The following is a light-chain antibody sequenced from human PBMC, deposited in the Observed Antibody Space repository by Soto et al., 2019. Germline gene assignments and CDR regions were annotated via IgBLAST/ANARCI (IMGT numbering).Light chain of an antibody. CDR1: QSVSSD. CDR3: QQCNKWPPWT. Sequence: EIVMTQSPATLSVSPGERATLSCRASQSVSSDLSWYQQKPGQAPRLLIYGSSTRATGIPARFSGSGSGTEFTLTISSPQSGDFAVYYCQQCNKWPPWTFGQGTKVEIK. J-gene: IGKJ1*01. V-gene: IGKV3-15*01. CDR2: GSS.